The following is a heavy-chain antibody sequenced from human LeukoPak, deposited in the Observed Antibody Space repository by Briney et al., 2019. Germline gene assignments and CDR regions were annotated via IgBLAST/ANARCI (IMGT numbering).Heavy chain of an antibody. V-gene: IGHV3-48*04. CDR2: ISSSGSTI. CDR1: GFTFSSYG. J-gene: IGHJ4*02. CDR3: ARVSSSSFDY. D-gene: IGHD6-6*01. Sequence: GGSLRLSCAASGFTFSSYGMHWVRQAPGKGLEWVSYISSSGSTIYYADSVKGRFTISRDNAKNSLYLQMNSLRAEDTAVYYCARVSSSSFDYWGQGTLVTVSS.